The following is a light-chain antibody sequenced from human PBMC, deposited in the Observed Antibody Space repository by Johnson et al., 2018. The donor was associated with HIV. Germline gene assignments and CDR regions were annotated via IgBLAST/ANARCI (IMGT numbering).Light chain of an antibody. CDR3: GTWDTSLNAYV. CDR2: DNN. V-gene: IGLV1-51*01. CDR1: SSDMGNYA. Sequence: QPVLTQPPSVSAAPGQKVTISCSGSSSDMGNYAVSWYQQLPGTAPKLLIYDNNKRPSGIPDRFSGSKSATSATLGITGLQTRDEADYYCGTWDTSLNAYVFGTGTKVTVL. J-gene: IGLJ1*01.